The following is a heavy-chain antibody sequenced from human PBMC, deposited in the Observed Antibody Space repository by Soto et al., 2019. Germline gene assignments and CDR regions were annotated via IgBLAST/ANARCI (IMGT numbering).Heavy chain of an antibody. Sequence: EVQLVESGGGLVKPGGSLRLSCAASGFTFSNAWMSWVRQAPGKGLEWVGRIKSKTDGGTTDYAAPVKGRFTISREDSKNTLYRQMNSLKTEDTAVYYCTTDSLGVRVLEGAFDPWGQGTLVTVSS. CDR1: GFTFSNAW. J-gene: IGHJ5*02. V-gene: IGHV3-15*01. D-gene: IGHD3-3*01. CDR3: TTDSLGVRVLEGAFDP. CDR2: IKSKTDGGTT.